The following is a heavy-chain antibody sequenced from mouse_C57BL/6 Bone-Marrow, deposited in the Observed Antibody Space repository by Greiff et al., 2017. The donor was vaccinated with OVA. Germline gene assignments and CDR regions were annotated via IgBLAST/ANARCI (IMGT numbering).Heavy chain of an antibody. V-gene: IGHV1-54*01. CDR3: GTHGSSYTFAY. CDR1: GYAFTNYL. J-gene: IGHJ3*01. D-gene: IGHD1-1*01. CDR2: INPGSGGT. Sequence: VQLQQSGAELVRPGTSVKVSCKASGYAFTNYLIEWVKQRPGQGLEWIGVINPGSGGTNYNEKFKGKATLTADKSSSTAYMQLSSLTSEDAAVYFCGTHGSSYTFAYWGKGTLVTVSA.